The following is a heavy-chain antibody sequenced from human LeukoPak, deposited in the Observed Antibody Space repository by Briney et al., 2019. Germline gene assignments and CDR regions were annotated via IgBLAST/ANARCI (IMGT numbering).Heavy chain of an antibody. CDR1: GYSFTSYW. Sequence: GESLKISCKGSGYSFTSYWIGWVRQMPGKGLEWMGIIYPGDSDTRYSPSFQGQVTISADKSISTAYLQWSSLKASDTAMYYCARSSSYGDYVYYYGMDVRGQGTTVTVSS. CDR3: ARSSSYGDYVYYYGMDV. J-gene: IGHJ6*02. CDR2: IYPGDSDT. D-gene: IGHD4-17*01. V-gene: IGHV5-51*01.